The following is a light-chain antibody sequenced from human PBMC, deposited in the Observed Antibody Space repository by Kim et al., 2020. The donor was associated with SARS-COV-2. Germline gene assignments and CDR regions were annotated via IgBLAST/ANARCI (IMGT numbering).Light chain of an antibody. CDR3: GAWDDGLNGLYV. J-gene: IGLJ1*01. CDR2: DNN. CDR1: SSNIGSNA. Sequence: ELTQPPSASGTPGQRVSISCSGSSSNIGSNAVNWYQQLPGTAPKLLIYDNNQRPSGVPDRFSGSKSGTSASLAISGVQSEDEAEYYCGAWDDGLNGLYVFGTGTKVTVL. V-gene: IGLV1-44*01.